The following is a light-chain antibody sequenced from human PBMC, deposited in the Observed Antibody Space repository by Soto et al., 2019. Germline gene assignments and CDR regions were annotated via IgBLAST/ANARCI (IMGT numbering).Light chain of an antibody. J-gene: IGLJ1*01. CDR2: EVS. Sequence: QSVLTQPASVSGSPGQSITISCTGTSNDVGGYNYVSWYQQYLGKAPKLMIYEVSNRPSGISNRFSGPKSGNTASLTISGLQAEDEADYYCSSYTTSSTYVFGTGTKLTVL. CDR1: SNDVGGYNY. V-gene: IGLV2-14*01. CDR3: SSYTTSSTYV.